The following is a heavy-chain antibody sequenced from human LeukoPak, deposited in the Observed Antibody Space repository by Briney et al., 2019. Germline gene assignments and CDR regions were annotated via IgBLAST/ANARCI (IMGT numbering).Heavy chain of an antibody. Sequence: SSETLSLTCTVSGGSIRNYYWSWIRQPPGKGLEWIGYIYYSGSTNYNPSLKSRVTISVDTSKNQFSLKLSSVTAADTAVYYCARDGGYGSGSFPRQNYYYYGMDVWGQGTTVTVSS. J-gene: IGHJ6*02. CDR3: ARDGGYGSGSFPRQNYYYYGMDV. V-gene: IGHV4-59*01. CDR1: GGSIRNYY. CDR2: IYYSGST. D-gene: IGHD3-10*01.